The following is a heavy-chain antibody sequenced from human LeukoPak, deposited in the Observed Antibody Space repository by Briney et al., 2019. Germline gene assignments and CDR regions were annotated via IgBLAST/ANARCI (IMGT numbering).Heavy chain of an antibody. J-gene: IGHJ4*02. Sequence: APVNASCKPSRYTFTSNAISPVRQAPGQRLEWMGWISALNGNTNYAQKIQGRVTMTTDTSTSTAYLELRSLTSDDTAVYYCARNGKDDYGGKECYFDYWGQGTLVTVSS. V-gene: IGHV1-18*01. CDR3: ARNGKDDYGGKECYFDY. D-gene: IGHD4-23*01. CDR2: ISALNGNT. CDR1: RYTFTSNA.